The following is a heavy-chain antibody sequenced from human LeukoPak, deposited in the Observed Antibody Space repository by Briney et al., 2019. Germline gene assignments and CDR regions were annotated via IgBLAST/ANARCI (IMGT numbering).Heavy chain of an antibody. CDR1: GFNFSRYS. J-gene: IGHJ4*02. D-gene: IGHD1-14*01. CDR2: IWYDGSET. V-gene: IGHV3-33*01. CDR3: ARRPGN. Sequence: PGGSLRLSCAASGFNFSRYSMYWVRQAPGKGLEWVAIIWYDGSETYYADFVKGRFTISRDSSKNTLFLQMNDLTVEDTARYYCARRPGNWGQGILVTVSS.